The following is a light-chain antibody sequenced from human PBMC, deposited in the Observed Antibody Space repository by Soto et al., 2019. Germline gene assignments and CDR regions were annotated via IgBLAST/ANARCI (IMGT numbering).Light chain of an antibody. CDR3: SSYGGSNNDV. CDR1: SSDVGGYKY. CDR2: EVS. J-gene: IGLJ1*01. V-gene: IGLV2-8*01. Sequence: QSVLTQPPSASGSPGQSVTISCTGTSSDVGGYKYVSWYQQHPGKAPKLMIYEVSKRPSGVPDRFSGSKSGNTASLTVSGLQAEDEADYYCSSYGGSNNDVFXTGTKGTVL.